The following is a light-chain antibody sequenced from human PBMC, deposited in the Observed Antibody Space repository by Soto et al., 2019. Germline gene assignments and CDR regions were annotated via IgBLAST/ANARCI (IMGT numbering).Light chain of an antibody. CDR3: QQSYIPPLT. J-gene: IGKJ5*01. CDR2: AAS. CDR1: QSIITY. Sequence: DIQMTQSPSSRSASVGGIVTITCLASQSIITYLNWYQQKPGKPPKLLTYAASSLQSGVPSRFSGSGSGTYFTLTISSLQSEDFATYYCQQSYIPPLTFGQGTRLEI. V-gene: IGKV1-39*01.